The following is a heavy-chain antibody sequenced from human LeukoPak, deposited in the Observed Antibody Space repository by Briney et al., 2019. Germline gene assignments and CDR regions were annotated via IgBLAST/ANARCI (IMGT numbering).Heavy chain of an antibody. CDR3: AKDPYAILTGYRCYFDY. J-gene: IGHJ4*02. V-gene: IGHV3-23*01. D-gene: IGHD3-9*01. CDR1: GFTFSSFA. CDR2: ISASGGST. Sequence: PGGSLRLSCAASGFTFSSFAMSWVRQAPGKGLEWVSAISASGGSTYYADSVKGRFTISRDNSKSTLYLQMNSLRAEDTAIYYCAKDPYAILTGYRCYFDYWGQGTLVTVSS.